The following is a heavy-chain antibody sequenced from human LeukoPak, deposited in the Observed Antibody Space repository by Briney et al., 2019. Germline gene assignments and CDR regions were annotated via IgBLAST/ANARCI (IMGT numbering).Heavy chain of an antibody. CDR2: IYYSGST. Sequence: KPSETLSLTCTVSGGSISSSSYYWGWIRQPPGKGLEWIGSIYYSGSTYYNPSLKSRVTISVDTSKNQFSLKLSSVTAADTAVYYCARESMGASGITHYWGQRTLVTVSS. D-gene: IGHD1-26*01. CDR1: GGSISSSSYY. V-gene: IGHV4-39*02. J-gene: IGHJ4*02. CDR3: ARESMGASGITHY.